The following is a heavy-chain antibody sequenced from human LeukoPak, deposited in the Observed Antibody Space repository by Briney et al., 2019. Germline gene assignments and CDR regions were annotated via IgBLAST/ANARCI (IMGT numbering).Heavy chain of an antibody. Sequence: SETLSLTCTVSGGSISSYYWSWIRQPAGKGLEWIGRIYTSGSTNYNPSLKSRVTMSVDTSKNQFSLKLSSVTAADTAVYYCAREYDFWSGYYQKYNWFDPWGQGTLVTVSS. D-gene: IGHD3-3*01. CDR2: IYTSGST. CDR3: AREYDFWSGYYQKYNWFDP. V-gene: IGHV4-4*07. J-gene: IGHJ5*02. CDR1: GGSISSYY.